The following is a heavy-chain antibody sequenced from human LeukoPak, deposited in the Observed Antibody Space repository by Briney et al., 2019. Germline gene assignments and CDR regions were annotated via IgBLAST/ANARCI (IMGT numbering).Heavy chain of an antibody. CDR2: IYHSGST. J-gene: IGHJ4*02. CDR1: GGSISSGGYS. V-gene: IGHV4-30-2*01. CDR3: ARGDYYDSSGYPLLDY. D-gene: IGHD3-22*01. Sequence: PSETLSLTCAVSGGSISSGGYSWSWIRQPPGKGLEWIGYIYHSGSTYYNPSLKSRVTISVDRSKNQFSLKLSSATAADTAVYYCARGDYYDSSGYPLLDYWGQGTLVTVSS.